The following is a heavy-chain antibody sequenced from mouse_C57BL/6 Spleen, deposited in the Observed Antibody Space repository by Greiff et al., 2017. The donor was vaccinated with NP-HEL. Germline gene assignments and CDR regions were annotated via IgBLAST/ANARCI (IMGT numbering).Heavy chain of an antibody. D-gene: IGHD2-5*01. CDR2: INPYNGGT. V-gene: IGHV1-19*01. CDR3: AGYSNYTGGFDY. J-gene: IGHJ2*01. CDR1: GYTFTDYY. Sequence: VQLQQSGPVLVKPGASVKMSCKASGYTFTDYYMNWVKQSHGKSLEWIGVINPYNGGTSYNQKFKGKATLTVDKSSSTAYMELNSLTSEDSAVYYCAGYSNYTGGFDYWGQGTTLTVSS.